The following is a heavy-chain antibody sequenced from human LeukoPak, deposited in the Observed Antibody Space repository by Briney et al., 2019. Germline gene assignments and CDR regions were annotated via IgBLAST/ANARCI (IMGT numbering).Heavy chain of an antibody. Sequence: ETLSLTCTVSGGSISSSYWSWIRQPPGKGLEWIGYISYSGSTDYNPSLKSRVTISVDTSKNQFSLKLSSVTAADTAVYYCARRAIVLMGFDYWGQGTLVTVSS. D-gene: IGHD2-8*01. CDR3: ARRAIVLMGFDY. V-gene: IGHV4-59*08. CDR2: ISYSGST. J-gene: IGHJ4*02. CDR1: GGSISSSY.